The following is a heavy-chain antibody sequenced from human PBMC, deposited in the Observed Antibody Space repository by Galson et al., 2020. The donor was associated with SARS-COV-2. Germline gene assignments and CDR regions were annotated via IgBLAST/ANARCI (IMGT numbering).Heavy chain of an antibody. CDR1: GFTFSSYA. CDR2: ISYDGSNK. J-gene: IGHJ4*02. D-gene: IGHD5-18*01. V-gene: IGHV3-30*04. Sequence: GESLKISCAASGFTFSSYAMHWVRQAPGKGLEWVAVISYDGSNKYYADSVKGRFTISRDNSKNTLYLQMNSLRAEDTAVYYCARDRSGGYSYDCDYWGQGTLVTVSS. CDR3: ARDRSGGYSYDCDY.